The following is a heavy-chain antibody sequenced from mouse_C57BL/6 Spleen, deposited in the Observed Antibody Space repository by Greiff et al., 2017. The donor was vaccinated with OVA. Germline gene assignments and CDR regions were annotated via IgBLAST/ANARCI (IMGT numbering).Heavy chain of an antibody. J-gene: IGHJ3*01. CDR3: AREESSGFAY. CDR2: IWSGGST. V-gene: IGHV2-2*01. CDR1: GFSLTSYG. Sequence: QVHVKQSGPGLVQPSQSLSITCTVSGFSLTSYGVHWVRQSPGKGLEWLGVIWSGGSTDYNAAFISRLSISKDNSKSQVFFKMNSLQADDTAIYYCAREESSGFAYWGQGTLVTVSA. D-gene: IGHD3-2*02.